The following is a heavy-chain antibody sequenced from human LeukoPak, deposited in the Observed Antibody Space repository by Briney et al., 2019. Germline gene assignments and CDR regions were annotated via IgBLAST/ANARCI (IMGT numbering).Heavy chain of an antibody. CDR2: INHSGCT. CDR1: GGSFSGYY. J-gene: IGHJ3*02. V-gene: IGHV4-34*01. D-gene: IGHD7-27*01. CDR3: ATTATLNHWGGRAFDI. Sequence: SETLSLTCAVYGGSFSGYYWSWIRRPPGKGLEWIGEINHSGCTNYNPSLKSRVTISVDTSKNQFSLKLSSVTAADTAVYYCATTATLNHWGGRAFDIWGQGTMVTVSS.